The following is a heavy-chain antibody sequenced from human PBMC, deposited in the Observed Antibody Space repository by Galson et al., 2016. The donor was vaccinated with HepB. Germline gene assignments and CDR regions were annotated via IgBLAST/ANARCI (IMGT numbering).Heavy chain of an antibody. CDR1: GFIFSNYA. D-gene: IGHD3-10*01. J-gene: IGHJ4*02. CDR2: VSYDGNTN. Sequence: SLRLSCAASGFIFSNYAMHWVHQAAGKGVVWVGVVSYDGNTNSYAGSVMGRFTISRDNSKNTLFLQMSSLRAEDTAVYYCARSQWIGELFYFDSWGQGTLVTVSS. CDR3: ARSQWIGELFYFDS. V-gene: IGHV3-30-3*01.